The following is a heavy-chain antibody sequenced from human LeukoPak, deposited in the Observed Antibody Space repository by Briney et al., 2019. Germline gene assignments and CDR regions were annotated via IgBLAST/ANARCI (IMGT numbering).Heavy chain of an antibody. CDR3: ASTPYGSGSHFDY. CDR2: IYHSGST. J-gene: IGHJ4*02. D-gene: IGHD3-10*01. CDR1: GGSISSGGYS. Sequence: SQTLSLTCAVSGGSISSGGYSWSWIRQPPGKGLEWIGYIYHSGSTYYNPSLKSRVTISVDRSKNQFSLKLSSVTAADTAVYYCASTPYGSGSHFDYWGQGTLVTVSS. V-gene: IGHV4-30-2*01.